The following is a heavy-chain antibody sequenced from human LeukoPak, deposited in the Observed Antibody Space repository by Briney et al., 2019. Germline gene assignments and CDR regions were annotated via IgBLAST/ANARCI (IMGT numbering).Heavy chain of an antibody. CDR2: ISGSGASA. D-gene: IGHD2-2*03. CDR3: AKGAGYCSTTGCPGDAFGI. CDR1: GFTFSSFA. J-gene: IGHJ3*02. Sequence: PGGSLRLSCAASGFTFSSFAMTWVRQAPGKGLEWVSAISGSGASAYYADSVKGRFTISRDNSKNTLYLQMNSLRVEDTAVYYCAKGAGYCSTTGCPGDAFGIWGQGTMVTVSS. V-gene: IGHV3-23*01.